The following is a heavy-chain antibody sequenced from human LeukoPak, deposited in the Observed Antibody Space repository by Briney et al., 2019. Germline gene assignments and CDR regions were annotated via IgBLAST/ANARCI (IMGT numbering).Heavy chain of an antibody. J-gene: IGHJ4*02. Sequence: SETLSLTCSVSGGSVRRTNDYWAWIRQAPGKGLEWVGSLYYGGHSPQNPSLKNRVSMSVDTAKNQLSLNLSAVTAADTAIYYCARRLSGPSNFYMNGYYFDFWGRGILATVSP. V-gene: IGHV4-39*01. CDR2: LYYGGHS. CDR3: ARRLSGPSNFYMNGYYFDF. CDR1: GGSVRRTNDY. D-gene: IGHD2/OR15-2a*01.